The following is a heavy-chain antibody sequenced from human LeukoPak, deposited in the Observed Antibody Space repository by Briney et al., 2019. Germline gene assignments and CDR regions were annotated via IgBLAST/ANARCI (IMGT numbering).Heavy chain of an antibody. J-gene: IGHJ6*03. D-gene: IGHD6-19*01. Sequence: GGSLRLSCTASGFIFSDYDMEWVRQAPGKGLEWISHISRSSNTIYYADSVKGRFTISRDNSKNTLYLQMNSLRAEDTAVYYCAKRGSGWYEDYYYYMDVWGKGTTVTISS. CDR1: GFIFSDYD. V-gene: IGHV3-48*01. CDR3: AKRGSGWYEDYYYYMDV. CDR2: ISRSSNTI.